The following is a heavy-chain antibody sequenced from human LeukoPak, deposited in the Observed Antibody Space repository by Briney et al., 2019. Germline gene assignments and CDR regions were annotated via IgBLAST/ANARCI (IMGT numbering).Heavy chain of an antibody. CDR3: ARDHRGIFSPFDY. CDR1: GFTFSSYW. CDR2: IKQDGSDK. J-gene: IGHJ4*02. Sequence: GSLRLSCAASGFTFSSYWMNWVRQAPGKGLEWVANIKQDGSDKHYVDSVKGRFIISRDNARNSLYLQMNSLRAEDTAVYYCARDHRGIFSPFDYWGQGTLVTVSS. V-gene: IGHV3-7*01.